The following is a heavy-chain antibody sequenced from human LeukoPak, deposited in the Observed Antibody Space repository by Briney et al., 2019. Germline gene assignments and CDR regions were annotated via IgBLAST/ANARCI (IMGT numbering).Heavy chain of an antibody. CDR2: IYSGGST. V-gene: IGHV3-53*05. J-gene: IGHJ4*02. D-gene: IGHD3-9*01. CDR1: GFTVSNNY. Sequence: QPGGSLRLSCAASGFTVSNNYMSWVRQAPGKGLEWVSVIYSGGSTYYADSVKGRFTISRDNSKNTLYLQMNSLRAEDTAVYYCAKDLESTGYRVFEYWGQGMLVTVSS. CDR3: AKDLESTGYRVFEY.